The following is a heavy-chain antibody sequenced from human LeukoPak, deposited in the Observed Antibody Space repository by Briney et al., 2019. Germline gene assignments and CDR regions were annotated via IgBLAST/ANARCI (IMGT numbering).Heavy chain of an antibody. CDR1: GFTVSSNY. J-gene: IGHJ4*02. CDR3: ARVLRFLEWAFDY. Sequence: GGSLRLSCAASGFTVSSNYMSWVRQAPGKGLEWVANIKQDGSEKYYVDSVKGRFTISRDNAKNSLYLQMNSLRAEDTAVYYCARVLRFLEWAFDYWGQGTLVTVSS. D-gene: IGHD3-3*01. V-gene: IGHV3-7*01. CDR2: IKQDGSEK.